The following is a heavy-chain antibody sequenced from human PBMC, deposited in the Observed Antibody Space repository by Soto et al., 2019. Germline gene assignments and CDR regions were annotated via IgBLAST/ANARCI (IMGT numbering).Heavy chain of an antibody. CDR3: NTDPTFYIDSSGFLRRRFNS. D-gene: IGHD3-22*01. J-gene: IGHJ1*01. Sequence: VQLVESGGGLAKPGASLRLSCAASGFTFTDAWMSWVRQAPGKGLEWVGRLTSKVDGGTAEYAAPVRGRFAIATDASRDTFYLQMNSLKADDTAVYYCNTDPTFYIDSSGFLRRRFNSWGQGTLVTVSS. CDR2: LTSKVDGGTA. V-gene: IGHV3-15*01. CDR1: GFTFTDAW.